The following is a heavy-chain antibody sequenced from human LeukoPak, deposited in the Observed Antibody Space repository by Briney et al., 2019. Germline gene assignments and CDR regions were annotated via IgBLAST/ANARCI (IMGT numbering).Heavy chain of an antibody. V-gene: IGHV1-2*02. D-gene: IGHD6-6*01. J-gene: IGHJ4*02. Sequence: ASVKVSCKASGYTFTGYYMHWVRQAPGQGLEWMGWINPNSGGTNYAQKFQGRVTMTRDTSISTAYMELSRLRSDDTAVYYCAREKRGGYNSSSGELDYWGQGTLVTVSS. CDR3: AREKRGGYNSSSGELDY. CDR2: INPNSGGT. CDR1: GYTFTGYY.